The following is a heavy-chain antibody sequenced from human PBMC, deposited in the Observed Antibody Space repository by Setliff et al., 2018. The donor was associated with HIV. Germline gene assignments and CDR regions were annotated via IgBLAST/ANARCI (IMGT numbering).Heavy chain of an antibody. CDR2: VHYSGTT. D-gene: IGHD3-16*01. V-gene: IGHV4-59*08. J-gene: IGHJ4*02. CDR1: GGSSSSHY. CDR3: ARPALGIGGGSRFDN. Sequence: PSETLSLTCTVSGGSSSSHYWSWIRQPPGQGLEWIGYVHYSGTTNYNPSLKSRVTISVDTSNNQISLKLTSVTAADTAVYYCARPALGIGGGSRFDNWGQGIRVTVSS.